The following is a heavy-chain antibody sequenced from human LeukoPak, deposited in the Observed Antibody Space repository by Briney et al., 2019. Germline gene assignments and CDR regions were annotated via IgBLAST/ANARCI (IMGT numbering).Heavy chain of an antibody. CDR2: IYYSGST. D-gene: IGHD2-21*02. Sequence: SETLSLTCTVSGGSISSYYWSWIRQPPGKGLEWMGYIYYSGSTNYNPSLKSRVTISVDTSKNQFSLKLSSVTAADTAVYYCARGGYILAYCGGDCYPSYWYFDLWGRGTLVTVSS. J-gene: IGHJ2*01. CDR3: ARGGYILAYCGGDCYPSYWYFDL. V-gene: IGHV4-59*01. CDR1: GGSISSYY.